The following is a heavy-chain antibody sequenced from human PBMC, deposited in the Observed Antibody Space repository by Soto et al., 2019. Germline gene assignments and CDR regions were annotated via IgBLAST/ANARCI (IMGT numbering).Heavy chain of an antibody. Sequence: PSETLSLTGTVSGGSISSGGYSWSWIRQHPGKGLEWIGYIYYSGSTYYNPSLKSRVTISVDTSKNQFSLKLSSVTAADTAVYYCAREMTTVVNGWFDPWGQGTLVTVSS. V-gene: IGHV4-31*03. CDR1: GGSISSGGYS. D-gene: IGHD4-17*01. CDR2: IYYSGST. CDR3: AREMTTVVNGWFDP. J-gene: IGHJ5*02.